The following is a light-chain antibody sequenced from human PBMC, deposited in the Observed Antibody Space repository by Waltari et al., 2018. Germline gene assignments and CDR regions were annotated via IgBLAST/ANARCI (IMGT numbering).Light chain of an antibody. CDR3: QQRSNWPLT. J-gene: IGKJ4*01. V-gene: IGKV3-11*01. Sequence: EIVLTQSPATLSLSPGERATLSCRASQSVSSYLAWYRHKPGQAPRHLIYDASNRATGIPARFSGSGSGTDFTLTISSLEPEDFAVYYCQQRSNWPLTFGGGTKVEIK. CDR2: DAS. CDR1: QSVSSY.